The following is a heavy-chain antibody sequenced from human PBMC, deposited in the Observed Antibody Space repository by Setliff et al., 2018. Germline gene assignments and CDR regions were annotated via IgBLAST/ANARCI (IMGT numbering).Heavy chain of an antibody. J-gene: IGHJ4*02. CDR3: ARGPYYYRSSTYSYFDY. Sequence: SLKISCAGSGFTFSSYWMSWVRQAPGKGLEWVANINKDGSEKSYMDSVKGRFTVSRDNAKNSLFLQMNSLRAEDTAVYYCARGPYYYRSSTYSYFDYWGQGTLVTVSS. CDR1: GFTFSSYW. V-gene: IGHV3-7*01. D-gene: IGHD3-22*01. CDR2: INKDGSEK.